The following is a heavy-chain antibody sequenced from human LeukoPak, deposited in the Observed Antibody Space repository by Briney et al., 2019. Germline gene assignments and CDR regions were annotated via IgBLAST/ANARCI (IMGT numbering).Heavy chain of an antibody. D-gene: IGHD4-17*01. CDR2: IQQDGGEK. CDR3: ARDANYGDYDPVIYYMDV. Sequence: PGGSLRLSCAASGFTFSIYWMNWVRQAPGKGQEWVAHIQQDGGEKYYVDSVKGRFTISRDNAKNSLFLQMNSLRAEDTAVYYCARDANYGDYDPVIYYMDVWGKGTTVTVSS. V-gene: IGHV3-7*01. J-gene: IGHJ6*03. CDR1: GFTFSIYW.